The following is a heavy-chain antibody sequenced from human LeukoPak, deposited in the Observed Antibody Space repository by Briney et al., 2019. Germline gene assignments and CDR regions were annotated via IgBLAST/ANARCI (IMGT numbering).Heavy chain of an antibody. CDR2: IYYSGTT. CDR3: ARHCSSTSCPFDY. Sequence: GSLRLSCAASGFTFSNYWVSWFRQPPGKGLEWIGSIYYSGTTYYNPSLKSRVTISVDTSKNQFSLKLSSVTAADTAVYYCARHCSSTSCPFDYWGQGTLVTVSS. CDR1: GFTFSNYW. J-gene: IGHJ4*02. V-gene: IGHV4-39*01. D-gene: IGHD2-2*01.